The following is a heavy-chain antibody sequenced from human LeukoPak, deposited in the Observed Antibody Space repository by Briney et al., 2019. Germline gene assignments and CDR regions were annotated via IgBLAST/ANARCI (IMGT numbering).Heavy chain of an antibody. CDR3: AKTASLKTTIFGVVYY. CDR1: GFTFSSYA. D-gene: IGHD3-3*01. CDR2: ISGSGGST. V-gene: IGHV3-23*01. J-gene: IGHJ4*02. Sequence: PGGSLRLSCAASGFTFSSYAMSWVRQAPGKGLEWVSAISGSGGSTYYADSVKGRFTISRDNSKNTLYLQMNSLRAEDTAVYYCAKTASLKTTIFGVVYYWGQGTLVTVSS.